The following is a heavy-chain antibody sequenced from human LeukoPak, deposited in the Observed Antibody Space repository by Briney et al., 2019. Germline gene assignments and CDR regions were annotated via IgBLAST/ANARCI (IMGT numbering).Heavy chain of an antibody. Sequence: GGSLRLSCAASGFTFSSYGMSWVRQAPGKGLEWVSYISSSGSTIYYADSVKGRFTISRDNAKNSLYLQMNSLRAEDTAVYYCARDRSYDSSGYYPPDAFDIWGQGTMVTVSS. CDR1: GFTFSSYG. CDR3: ARDRSYDSSGYYPPDAFDI. D-gene: IGHD3-22*01. CDR2: ISSSGSTI. V-gene: IGHV3-48*04. J-gene: IGHJ3*02.